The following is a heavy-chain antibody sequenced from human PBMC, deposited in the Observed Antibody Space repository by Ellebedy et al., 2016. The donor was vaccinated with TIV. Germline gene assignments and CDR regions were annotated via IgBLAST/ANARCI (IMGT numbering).Heavy chain of an antibody. CDR2: IDPSDSYT. D-gene: IGHD3-10*01. J-gene: IGHJ4*02. CDR3: ARQGTMVRGDDY. CDR1: GYSFTSYW. V-gene: IGHV5-10-1*01. Sequence: GGSLRLSXKGSGYSFTSYWISWVRQMPGKGLEWMGRIDPSDSYTNYSPSFQGHVTISADKSISTAYLQWSSLKASDTAMYYCARQGTMVRGDDYWGQGTLVTVSS.